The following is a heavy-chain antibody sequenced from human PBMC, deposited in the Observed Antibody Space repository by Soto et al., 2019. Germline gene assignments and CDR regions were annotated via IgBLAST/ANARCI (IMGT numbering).Heavy chain of an antibody. Sequence: QVQLQQWGAGPLRPLETLSLTCGVSGGSFSGYYGAWIRQSPGKGLEGIGEINDRGSINYNPSLKSRVSISVDTSKNHYSLNLRSVTAADTAVYYCARESHDILTGPPWVWYFDLWGRGTLVTVSS. CDR1: GGSFSGYY. D-gene: IGHD3-9*01. V-gene: IGHV4-34*01. J-gene: IGHJ2*01. CDR2: INDRGSI. CDR3: ARESHDILTGPPWVWYFDL.